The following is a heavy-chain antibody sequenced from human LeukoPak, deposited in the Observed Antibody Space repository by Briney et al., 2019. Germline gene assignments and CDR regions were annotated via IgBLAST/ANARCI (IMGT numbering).Heavy chain of an antibody. CDR1: GFTFSSHD. V-gene: IGHV3-48*02. Sequence: PGGSLTLSCAASGFTFSSHDMNWVRQAPGKGLEWVSYISTSSSSIYYADSVKGRFTISRDNAKNSLYLQMNSLRDEDTAVYYCARSFDFWGQGTLVTVSS. CDR3: ARSFDF. J-gene: IGHJ4*02. CDR2: ISTSSSSI.